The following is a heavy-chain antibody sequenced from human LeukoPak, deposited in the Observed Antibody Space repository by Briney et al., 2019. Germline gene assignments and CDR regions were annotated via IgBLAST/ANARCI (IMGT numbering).Heavy chain of an antibody. V-gene: IGHV1-69*02. J-gene: IGHJ5*02. CDR1: GGTFSSYT. CDR3: ARYDRTASFDP. CDR2: IIPILGIA. Sequence: ASVKVSCKASGGTFSSYTISWVRQAPGQGLEWMGRIIPILGIANYAQRFQGRVTITADKSTSTAYMELSSLRSEDTAVYYCARYDRTASFDPWGQGTLVTVSS. D-gene: IGHD3-3*01.